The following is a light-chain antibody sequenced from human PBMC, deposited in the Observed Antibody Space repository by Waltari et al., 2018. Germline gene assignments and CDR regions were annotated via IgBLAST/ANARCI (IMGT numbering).Light chain of an antibody. J-gene: IGLJ2*01. CDR2: DVS. CDR3: SSYTSSNTLV. CDR1: SSDVGGYNY. Sequence: QSALTQPASVSGSPGQSITISCTGTSSDVGGYNYVSWYQQHPGKAPKLMIYDVSNRPSGVSNRFSGSKSCNTASLTISGLQAEDEADYYCSSYTSSNTLVFGGGTKLTVL. V-gene: IGLV2-14*03.